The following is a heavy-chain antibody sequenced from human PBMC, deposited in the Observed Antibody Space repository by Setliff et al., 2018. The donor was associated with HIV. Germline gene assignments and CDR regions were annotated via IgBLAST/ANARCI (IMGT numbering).Heavy chain of an antibody. CDR3: AREDFNDLSAFDI. CDR2: VHHSGST. V-gene: IGHV4-38-2*02. CDR1: GYSISTAYY. D-gene: IGHD2-21*02. Sequence: SETLSLTCAVSGYSISTAYYWAWIRQPPGKGLEWIGGVHHSGSTHYNPSLRSRVTISPQTSKNQFSLKLSSVTAADTAVYFCAREDFNDLSAFDIWGQGTRVTVSS. J-gene: IGHJ3*02.